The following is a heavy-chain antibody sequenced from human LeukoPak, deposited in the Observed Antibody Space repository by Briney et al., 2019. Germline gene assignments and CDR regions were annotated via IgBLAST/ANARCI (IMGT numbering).Heavy chain of an antibody. Sequence: GGSLRLSCAASGFTFSSYAMSWVRQAPGKGLEWVAVISYDGSQKYHADSVKGRFTISRDNSKNTLSLQMNSLRAEDTAVYYCARGSYGDLNWGQGTLVTVSS. CDR1: GFTFSSYA. CDR2: ISYDGSQK. CDR3: ARGSYGDLN. J-gene: IGHJ4*02. D-gene: IGHD4-17*01. V-gene: IGHV3-30*04.